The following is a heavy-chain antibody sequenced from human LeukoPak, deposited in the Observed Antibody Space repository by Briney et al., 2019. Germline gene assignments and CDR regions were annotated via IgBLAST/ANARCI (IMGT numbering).Heavy chain of an antibody. V-gene: IGHV3-30*03. CDR2: ISYDGSNK. CDR1: GFTFSSYW. J-gene: IGHJ4*02. Sequence: GGSLRLSCAASGFTFSSYWMSWVRQAPGKGLEWVAVISYDGSNKYYADSVKGRFTISRDNSKNTLYLQMNSLRAEDTAVHYCARDPGSSSDYWGQGTLVTVSS. CDR3: ARDPGSSSDY. D-gene: IGHD6-13*01.